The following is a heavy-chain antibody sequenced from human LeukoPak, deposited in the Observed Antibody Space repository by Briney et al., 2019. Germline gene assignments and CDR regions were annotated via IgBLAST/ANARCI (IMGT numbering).Heavy chain of an antibody. CDR1: GGSISRGNYF. J-gene: IGHJ4*02. D-gene: IGHD3-16*01. CDR2: IYSSGST. V-gene: IGHV4-39*07. Sequence: SETLSLTCTVSGGSISRGNYFWGWIRQPPGMGLEWIGSIYSSGSTYYNPSLKSRVTISADTSKNQFSLKLSSVTAADTAVYFWVRDGGKWDVDYGGQGTLVTVSP. CDR3: VRDGGKWDVDY.